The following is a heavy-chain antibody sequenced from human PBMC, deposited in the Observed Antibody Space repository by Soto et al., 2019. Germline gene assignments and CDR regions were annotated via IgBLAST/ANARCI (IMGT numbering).Heavy chain of an antibody. CDR2: IYTSGST. J-gene: IGHJ6*02. D-gene: IGHD6-6*01. CDR3: ARDKGSSTVYYYYYYGMDV. V-gene: IGHV4-4*07. Sequence: SETLSLTCTVSGGSISSYYWSWIRQPAGKGLEWIGRIYTSGSTNYNPSLKSRVTMSVDTSKNQFSLKLSSVTAADTAVYYCARDKGSSTVYYYYYYGMDVWGQGTTVTVSS. CDR1: GGSISSYY.